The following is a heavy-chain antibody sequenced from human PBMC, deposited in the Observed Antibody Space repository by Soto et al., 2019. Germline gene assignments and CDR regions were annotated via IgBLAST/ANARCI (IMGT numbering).Heavy chain of an antibody. V-gene: IGHV3-53*04. CDR1: GFTVSSNY. Sequence: PGGFLRLSCAASGFTVSSNYMSWVRQAPGKGLEWVSVIYSGGSTYYADSVKGRFTISRHNSKNTLYLQMTSLRAEDTAVYYCARVRSDILTGYPLYYWYFDLWGRGTLVTVSS. CDR2: IYSGGST. CDR3: ARVRSDILTGYPLYYWYFDL. D-gene: IGHD3-9*01. J-gene: IGHJ2*01.